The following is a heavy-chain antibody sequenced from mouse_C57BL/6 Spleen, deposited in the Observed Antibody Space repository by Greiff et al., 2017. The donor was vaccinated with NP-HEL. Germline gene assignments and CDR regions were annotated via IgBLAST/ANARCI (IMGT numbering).Heavy chain of an antibody. D-gene: IGHD1-1*01. CDR2: IDPSDSYT. V-gene: IGHV1-69*01. Sequence: QVQLKPPGAELVLPGASVTLSCKASGYTFTSYWMHWVKQRPGQGLEWIGEIDPSDSYTNYNQKFKGKSTLTVDKSSSTAYMQLSSLTSEDSAVYYCARSIITTVVAPFDYWGQGTTLTVSS. CDR1: GYTFTSYW. J-gene: IGHJ2*01. CDR3: ARSIITTVVAPFDY.